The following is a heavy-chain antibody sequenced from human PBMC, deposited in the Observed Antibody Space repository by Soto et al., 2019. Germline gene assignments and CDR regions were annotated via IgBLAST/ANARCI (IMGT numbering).Heavy chain of an antibody. D-gene: IGHD1-26*01. CDR2: IIPIFGTA. CDR1: GGTFSSFT. CDR3: ARGQRAGGSYSAFDI. V-gene: IGHV1-69*06. Sequence: QVQLVQSGDEVKKPGSSVKVSCKASGGTFSSFTISWVRQAPGQGLEWMGGIIPIFGTANYAQKFQGRVTITAYKSTNTDYMEMSSLRSEDTAVYDCARGQRAGGSYSAFDIWGQGTMVTVSS. J-gene: IGHJ3*02.